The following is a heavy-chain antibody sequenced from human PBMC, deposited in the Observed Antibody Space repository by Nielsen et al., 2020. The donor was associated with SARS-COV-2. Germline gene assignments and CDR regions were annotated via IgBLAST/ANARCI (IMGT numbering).Heavy chain of an antibody. CDR3: AAQAEGYNSPYDY. V-gene: IGHV3-23*01. CDR1: GSTFTSHA. CDR2: IMGSADST. Sequence: GGSLRPSCGASGSTFTSHARTGVRQAPGKGLEWVAIIMGSADSTYYADSVKGRFTISRDNSKSTLYLQMNSLRVEDTAVYHCAAQAEGYNSPYDYWGQGTLVTVSS. J-gene: IGHJ4*02. D-gene: IGHD3-10*01.